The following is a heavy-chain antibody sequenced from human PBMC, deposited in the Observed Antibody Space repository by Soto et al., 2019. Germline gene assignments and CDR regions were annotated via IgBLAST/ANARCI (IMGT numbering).Heavy chain of an antibody. Sequence: QLQLQESGSGLVKPSQTLSLTCAVSGGSISSGGYSWSWIRQPPGKGLEWMGYIYHSGSTYYNPSLKSRVTISGDRAKNQFSLKLSSVTAADTAVYYCARARGGLLGSHGRDVVGQGTTVTVSS. CDR3: ARARGGLLGSHGRDV. D-gene: IGHD1-26*01. CDR2: IYHSGST. J-gene: IGHJ6*02. V-gene: IGHV4-30-2*01. CDR1: GGSISSGGYS.